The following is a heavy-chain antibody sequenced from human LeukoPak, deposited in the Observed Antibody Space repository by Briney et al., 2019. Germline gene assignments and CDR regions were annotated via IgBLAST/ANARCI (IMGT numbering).Heavy chain of an antibody. CDR3: ARDKGYCSSTSCYENWFDP. D-gene: IGHD2-2*01. CDR2: ISSSSSYI. V-gene: IGHV3-21*01. Sequence: GGSLRLSCAASGFTFSSYSMNWVRQAPGKGLEWVSSISSSSSYIYYADSVKGRSTISRDNAKNSLYLQMNSLRAEDTAVYYCARDKGYCSSTSCYENWFDPWGQGTLVTVSS. CDR1: GFTFSSYS. J-gene: IGHJ5*02.